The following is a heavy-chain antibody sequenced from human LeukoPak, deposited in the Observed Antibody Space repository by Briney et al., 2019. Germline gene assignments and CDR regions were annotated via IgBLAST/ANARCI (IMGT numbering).Heavy chain of an antibody. J-gene: IGHJ4*02. CDR2: INPNSGGT. D-gene: IGHD6-19*01. CDR3: AIGYSSGWYSSGVY. Sequence: GASVKVSCKASGYTFTGHYIHWVRQAPGQGLDWMGCINPNSGGTNYAQKFQGRVTMTRDTSISTAYMELSSLRSDDTAVYYCAIGYSSGWYSSGVYWGQGTLVTVSS. V-gene: IGHV1-2*02. CDR1: GYTFTGHY.